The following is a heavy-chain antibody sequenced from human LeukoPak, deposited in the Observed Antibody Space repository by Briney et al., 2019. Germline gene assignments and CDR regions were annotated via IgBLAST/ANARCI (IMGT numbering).Heavy chain of an antibody. CDR1: GFIISDYA. CDR2: ISANGGST. D-gene: IGHD6-13*01. V-gene: IGHV3-64D*06. Sequence: PGGSLRLSCSASGFIISDYAMHWVRQAPGKGLEHVSGISANGGSTYYADSVKGRFTISRDTSKNTLYLQVSSLRAEDTAMYYCVKDLYKGDSASWYFFHYWGQGTPVTVSS. CDR3: VKDLYKGDSASWYFFHY. J-gene: IGHJ4*02.